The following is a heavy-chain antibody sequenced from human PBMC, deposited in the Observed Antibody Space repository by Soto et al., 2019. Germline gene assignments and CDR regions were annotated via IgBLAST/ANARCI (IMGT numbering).Heavy chain of an antibody. J-gene: IGHJ6*02. CDR3: ARAGNQYGVDV. CDR1: AGSISSYY. D-gene: IGHD3-10*01. Sequence: SETLSLTCTPSAGSISSYYWSWIRQSAGKGLEWLGRFYTTGTTNYNPSLKSRLSMSTDTSKNQLSLRLTSVTAADTGVYYCARAGNQYGVDVWGQGTTVTVS. CDR2: FYTTGTT. V-gene: IGHV4-4*07.